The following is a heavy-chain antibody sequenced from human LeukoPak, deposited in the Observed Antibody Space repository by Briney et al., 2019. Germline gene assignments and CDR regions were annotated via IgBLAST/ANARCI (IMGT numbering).Heavy chain of an antibody. Sequence: PSETLSLTCAVYGGSFSGYYWSWIRQPPGKGLEWIGEINHRGSTNYNPSLKSRVTISVATSKTQFSLKLSSVTAADTAVYYCARGVSQQLVILRRHWFDPWGQGTLVTVSS. J-gene: IGHJ5*02. V-gene: IGHV4-34*01. CDR2: INHRGST. CDR3: ARGVSQQLVILRRHWFDP. D-gene: IGHD6-13*01. CDR1: GGSFSGYY.